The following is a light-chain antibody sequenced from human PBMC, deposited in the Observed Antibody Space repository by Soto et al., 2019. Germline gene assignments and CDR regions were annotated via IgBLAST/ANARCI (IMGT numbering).Light chain of an antibody. CDR1: QGISNY. V-gene: IGKV1-27*01. J-gene: IGKJ3*01. CDR2: AAS. Sequence: DIQMTQSPSSLSASVGDRVTITCRASQGISNYLAWYQQKPGKVPKLLIYAASTLQSGVPSRFSGSGSATDFTLTISSLQPEDVATNYCQKYNSASFTFGPGTKVDIK. CDR3: QKYNSASFT.